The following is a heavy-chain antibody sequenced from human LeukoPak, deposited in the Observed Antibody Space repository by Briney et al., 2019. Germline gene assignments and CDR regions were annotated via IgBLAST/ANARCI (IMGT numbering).Heavy chain of an antibody. CDR1: RHFQQLC. Sequence: KPGLSEGLLQGFWRHFQQLCYQLGATGPWTRLEWMGGIIPIFGTANYAQKFQGKVTITADESTSTAYMELSSLRSEDTAIYYCARGWDYDSGGRPTAYVYWGQGTLVSVSS. CDR2: IIPIFGTA. CDR3: ARGWDYDSGGRPTAYVY. J-gene: IGHJ4*02. V-gene: IGHV1-69*13. D-gene: IGHD3-22*01.